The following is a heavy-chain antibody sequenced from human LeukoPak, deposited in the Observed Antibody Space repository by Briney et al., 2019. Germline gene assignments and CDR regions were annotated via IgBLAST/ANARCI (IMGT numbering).Heavy chain of an antibody. J-gene: IGHJ4*02. CDR1: GYSFTTYH. CDR3: ARTTSLTASGYDC. CDR2: MNPYTGDR. Sequence: RASVKVSCKASGYSFTTYHINWVRQASGQGLEWLGWMNPYTGDRGYAQRFQGRLSITSDTSISTAYMELGSPKSDDTAVYFCARTTSLTASGYDCWGQGTLVTVSS. V-gene: IGHV1-8*03. D-gene: IGHD2-21*02.